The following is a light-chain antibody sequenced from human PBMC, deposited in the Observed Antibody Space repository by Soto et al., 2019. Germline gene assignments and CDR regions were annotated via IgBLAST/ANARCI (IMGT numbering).Light chain of an antibody. CDR2: RDT. J-gene: IGLJ3*02. CDR3: QSYDKSLSAWV. CDR1: SSNIGAIYD. V-gene: IGLV1-40*01. Sequence: QSVLTQPPSVSGALGQRVTISCTGSSSNIGAIYDVHWYQQLPGTAPKLLIYRDTDRPSGVPDRFSGSKSGTSASLAITGLQADDEADYDCQSYDKSLSAWVFGGGTKVTVL.